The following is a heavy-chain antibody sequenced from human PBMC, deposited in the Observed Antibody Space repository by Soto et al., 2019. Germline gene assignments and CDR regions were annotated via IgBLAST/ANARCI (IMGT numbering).Heavy chain of an antibody. D-gene: IGHD1-20*01. CDR1: GFDFKTYG. CDR3: VRTACVINNCSYRGVR. J-gene: IGHJ4*02. Sequence: GGSLRLSCVASGFDFKTYGMHWVRQAPGKGLEWVAVIGFDGTNIHYSDSVRGRFSISRDNSENTVSLQMNSLRVEDTALYYCVRTACVINNCSYRGVRWGQGTLVTVSS. CDR2: IGFDGTNI. V-gene: IGHV3-33*01.